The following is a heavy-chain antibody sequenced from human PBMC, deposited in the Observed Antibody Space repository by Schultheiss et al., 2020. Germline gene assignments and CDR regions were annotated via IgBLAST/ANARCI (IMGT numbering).Heavy chain of an antibody. CDR1: GFTFSNYA. D-gene: IGHD5-24*01. CDR3: AKGYSYGSLDC. V-gene: IGHV3-23*01. Sequence: GGSLRLSCAASGFTFSNYAMSWVRQAPGKGLEWVSAFSGSGGSTYYADSVKGRFTISRDNSKNTLYLQMNSLRAEDTAVYYCAKGYSYGSLDCWGQGALVTVSS. J-gene: IGHJ4*02. CDR2: FSGSGGST.